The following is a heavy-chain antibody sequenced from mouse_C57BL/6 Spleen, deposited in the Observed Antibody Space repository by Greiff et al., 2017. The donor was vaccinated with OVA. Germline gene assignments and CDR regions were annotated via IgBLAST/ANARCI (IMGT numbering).Heavy chain of an antibody. V-gene: IGHV1-80*01. CDR2: IYPGDGDT. CDR3: ARGDYDYHFDY. CDR1: GYAFSSYW. J-gene: IGHJ2*01. Sequence: QVQLQQSGAELVKPGASVKISCKASGYAFSSYWMNWVKQRPGTCLEWIGQIYPGDGDTNYNGKFKGKATLTADKSSSTAYMQLSSLTSEDSAVYFCARGDYDYHFDYWGQGTTLTVSS. D-gene: IGHD2-4*01.